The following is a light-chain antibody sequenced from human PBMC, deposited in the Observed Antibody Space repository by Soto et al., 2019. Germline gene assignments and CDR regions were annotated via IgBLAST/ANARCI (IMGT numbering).Light chain of an antibody. J-gene: IGKJ2*01. CDR3: QQYGTSPPYT. CDR2: GAS. V-gene: IGKV3-20*01. CDR1: QSVSSSY. Sequence: EVVLTQSPGTLSLSPGERATLSCRASQSVSSSYLAWYQQKPGQALRLLIYGASSRATGVPDRFSGSGSGTDFTLTISRLETEDVAVYYCQQYGTSPPYTFGQGTKLEIK.